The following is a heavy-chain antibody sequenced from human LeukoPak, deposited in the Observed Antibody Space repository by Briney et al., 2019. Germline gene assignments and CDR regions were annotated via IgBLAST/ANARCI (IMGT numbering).Heavy chain of an antibody. CDR1: GFIFSTYE. D-gene: IGHD2-15*01. CDR3: ARVVVASDAFDI. J-gene: IGHJ3*02. Sequence: PGGSLRLSCAASGFIFSTYEMNWVRQAPGKGLEWLSYISSSGSTIYYADSVKGRFTISRDNPKNSLYLQMYSLRAEDTAVYYCARVVVASDAFDIWGQGTMVTVSS. V-gene: IGHV3-48*03. CDR2: ISSSGSTI.